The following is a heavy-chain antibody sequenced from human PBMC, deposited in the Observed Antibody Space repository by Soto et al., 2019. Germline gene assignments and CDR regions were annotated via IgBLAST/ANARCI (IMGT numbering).Heavy chain of an antibody. CDR1: GYRFSSYW. V-gene: IGHV5-51*01. CDR2: IYPGDSDT. CDR3: ARQGSNGGYYYYGMDV. Sequence: GESLKISCKGPGYRFSSYWIAWVRQMPGKGLEWMGIIYPGDSDTRYSPSFEGQVTISADKSNSTAYLQWSSLKASDTAMYDCARQGSNGGYYYYGMDVWGQGTTVTVSS. J-gene: IGHJ6*02. D-gene: IGHD3-16*01.